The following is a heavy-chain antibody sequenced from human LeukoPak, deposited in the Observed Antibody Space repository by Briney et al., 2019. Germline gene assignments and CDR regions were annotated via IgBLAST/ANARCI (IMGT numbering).Heavy chain of an antibody. J-gene: IGHJ4*02. D-gene: IGHD2-2*01. CDR1: GFTFSSYW. Sequence: GGSLRLSCASSGFTFSSYWMHWVRQAPGKGLVWVSRIKTDGSSTTYADFVQGRFTISRDNAKNTLYLQMSSLRADDTAVYYCVRGRGVPEYYFDYWGQGTLVTVSS. CDR2: IKTDGSST. CDR3: VRGRGVPEYYFDY. V-gene: IGHV3-74*01.